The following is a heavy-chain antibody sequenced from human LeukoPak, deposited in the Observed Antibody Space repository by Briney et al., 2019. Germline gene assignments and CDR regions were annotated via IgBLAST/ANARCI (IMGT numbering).Heavy chain of an antibody. D-gene: IGHD2-15*01. CDR1: GGSISSYC. CDR2: IYYSGST. J-gene: IGHJ4*02. CDR3: ARAISGPQFDY. V-gene: IGHV4-59*01. Sequence: SETLSLTCTVSGGSISSYCWSWIRQPPGKGLEWIGYIYYSGSTNYNPSLKSRVTISVDTSKNQFSLKLSSVTAADTAVYYCARAISGPQFDYWGQGTLVTVSS.